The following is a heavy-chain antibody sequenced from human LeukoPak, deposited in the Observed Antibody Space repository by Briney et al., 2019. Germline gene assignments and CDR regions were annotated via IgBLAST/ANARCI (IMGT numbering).Heavy chain of an antibody. D-gene: IGHD1/OR15-1a*01. Sequence: GASVKVSCKASGGTFSSYAISWVRQAPGQGLEWMGGIIPIFGIANYAQKFQGRVTITTDESTSTAYMELSSLRSEDTAVYYCAFGHWPLRITGTWFDPWGQGTLVTVSS. V-gene: IGHV1-69*05. CDR2: IIPIFGIA. CDR3: AFGHWPLRITGTWFDP. CDR1: GGTFSSYA. J-gene: IGHJ5*02.